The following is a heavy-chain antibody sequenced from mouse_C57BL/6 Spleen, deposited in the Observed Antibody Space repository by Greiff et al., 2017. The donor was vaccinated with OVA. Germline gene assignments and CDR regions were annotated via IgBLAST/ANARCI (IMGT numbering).Heavy chain of an antibody. V-gene: IGHV1-72*01. CDR3: ARWRLRPGTGYFDY. D-gene: IGHD4-1*01. Sequence: QVQLKQPGAELVKPGASVKLSCKASGYTFTSYWMHWVKQRPGRGLEWIGRIDPNSGGTKYNEKFKSKATLTVDKPSSTAYRQLSSLTSEDSAVYYCARWRLRPGTGYFDYWGQGTTLTVSS. J-gene: IGHJ2*01. CDR1: GYTFTSYW. CDR2: IDPNSGGT.